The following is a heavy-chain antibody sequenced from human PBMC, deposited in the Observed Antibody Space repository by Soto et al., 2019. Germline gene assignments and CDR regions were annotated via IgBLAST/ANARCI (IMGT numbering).Heavy chain of an antibody. CDR1: GGTCISYA. V-gene: IGHV1-69*01. CDR3: ASDWCDYGDYVSWFDP. Sequence: QVQLVQSGAEVKKPGCSVKVSCKASGGTCISYAISWVRQAPGPGLDWMGGIIPICGTAYHEQQFQGRVTIDEDETTSTAYMEMSSLGSEDTAVYYCASDWCDYGDYVSWFDPWGQGTLVTVSS. CDR2: IIPICGTA. J-gene: IGHJ5*02. D-gene: IGHD4-17*01.